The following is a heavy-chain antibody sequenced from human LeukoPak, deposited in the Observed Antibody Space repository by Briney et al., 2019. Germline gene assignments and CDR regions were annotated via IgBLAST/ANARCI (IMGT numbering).Heavy chain of an antibody. CDR2: IRTNPYKYAA. J-gene: IGHJ4*02. CDR3: TTWELDYFDY. V-gene: IGHV3-73*01. CDR1: GFTFSCSA. Sequence: PGGSLRLSCAASGFTFSCSAMLWVRQASGKGLEWVGRIRTNPYKYAATYAAAVKGRFTNYRDDSKNAAYLQMNSLKTVDTAVYFCTTWELDYFDYWGQGTLVTVSS. D-gene: IGHD1-26*01.